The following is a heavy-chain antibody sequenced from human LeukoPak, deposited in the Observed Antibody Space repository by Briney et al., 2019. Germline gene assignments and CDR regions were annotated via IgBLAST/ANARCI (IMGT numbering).Heavy chain of an antibody. CDR2: ISAYNGNT. J-gene: IGHJ4*02. V-gene: IGHV1-18*01. CDR3: ARDKGSYVWGSYKY. CDR1: GYTFTSYG. D-gene: IGHD3-16*01. Sequence: ASVKVSCKASGYTFTSYGISWVRQAPGQGLEWMGWISAYNGNTNYAQKLQGRVTMTTDTSTSTAYMELRSLRSDDTAVYYCARDKGSYVWGSYKYWGQGTLVTVSS.